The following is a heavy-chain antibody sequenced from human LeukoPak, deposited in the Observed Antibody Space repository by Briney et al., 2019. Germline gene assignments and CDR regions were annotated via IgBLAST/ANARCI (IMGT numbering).Heavy chain of an antibody. CDR3: AKDVYYYFDY. Sequence: GGSLRLSCAASGFTFNRFGMHWLRQAPGKGLEWVAFIRYDGSNQYYADSVKGRFTISRDNSKNTVFLQMNSLRAGDTAVYYCAKDVYYYFDYWGQGTLVTVSS. CDR2: IRYDGSNQ. J-gene: IGHJ4*02. V-gene: IGHV3-30*02. CDR1: GFTFNRFG. D-gene: IGHD5/OR15-5a*01.